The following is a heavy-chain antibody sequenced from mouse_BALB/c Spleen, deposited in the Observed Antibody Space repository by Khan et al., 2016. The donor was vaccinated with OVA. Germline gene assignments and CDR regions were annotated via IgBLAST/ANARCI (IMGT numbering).Heavy chain of an antibody. CDR2: ISSGDSYT. Sequence: VALVESGGGVVKPGGSLKLSCAASGFTFSNYAMSWVRQTPEKRLEWVATISSGDSYTYYPDSVLGRFTISLANANNTLYLQMSSLRYEDTAIYYCARDVFTTVLATPVAYWGQGTLVTGSA. CDR3: ARDVFTTVLATPVAY. D-gene: IGHD1-1*01. V-gene: IGHV5-9-3*01. J-gene: IGHJ3*01. CDR1: GFTFSNYA.